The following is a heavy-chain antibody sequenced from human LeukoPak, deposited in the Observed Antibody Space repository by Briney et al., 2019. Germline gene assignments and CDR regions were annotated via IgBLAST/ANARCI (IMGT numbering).Heavy chain of an antibody. D-gene: IGHD1-26*01. V-gene: IGHV3-21*04. CDR2: ISSSSSYI. CDR1: EFTFSSYS. CDR3: VWVVGALDAFDI. J-gene: IGHJ3*02. Sequence: PGGSLRLSCAASEFTFSSYSMNWVRQAPGKGLEWVSSISSSSSYIYYADSVKGRFTISIDNSKNTLYLQMNSLRAEDTAVYYCVWVVGALDAFDIWGQGTMVTVSS.